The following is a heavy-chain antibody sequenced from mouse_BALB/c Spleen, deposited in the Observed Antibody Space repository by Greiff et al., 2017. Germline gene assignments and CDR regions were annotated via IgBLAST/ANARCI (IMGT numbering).Heavy chain of an antibody. D-gene: IGHD2-4*01. CDR3: ARAYYDYDSYAMDY. Sequence: VQGVESGPGLVAPSQSLSITCTVSGFSLSRYSVHWVRQPPGKGLEWLGMIWGGGSTDYNSALKSRLSISKDNSKSQVFLKMNSLQTDDTAMYYCARAYYDYDSYAMDYWGQGTSVTVSS. J-gene: IGHJ4*01. V-gene: IGHV2-6-4*01. CDR1: GFSLSRYS. CDR2: IWGGGST.